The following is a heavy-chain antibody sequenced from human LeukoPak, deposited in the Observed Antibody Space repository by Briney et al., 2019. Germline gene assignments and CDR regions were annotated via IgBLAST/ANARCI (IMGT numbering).Heavy chain of an antibody. J-gene: IGHJ4*02. Sequence: GGSLRLSCEASGFTFANAWMIWVRQAPGKGPEWVGRIKSKRDGGAIDYAAPVKGRFTISRDDSQNTVYLQMNSLRAEDTAVYYCAKELGSSWYSYFDYWGQGTLVTVSS. CDR3: AKELGSSWYSYFDY. CDR1: GFTFANAW. CDR2: IKSKRDGGAI. D-gene: IGHD6-13*01. V-gene: IGHV3-15*01.